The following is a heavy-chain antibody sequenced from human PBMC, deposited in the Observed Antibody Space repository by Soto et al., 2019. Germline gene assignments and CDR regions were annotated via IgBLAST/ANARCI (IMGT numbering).Heavy chain of an antibody. CDR3: ARGLGIAANWFDP. CDR2: IWYDGSNK. J-gene: IGHJ5*02. D-gene: IGHD6-13*01. V-gene: IGHV3-33*01. Sequence: QVQLVESGGGVVQPGRSLRLSCAASGFTFSSYGMHWVRQAPGKGLEWVAVIWYDGSNKYYADSVKGRFTISRDNSKNTLYLQMNSLRAEDTAVYYCARGLGIAANWFDPWDQGTLVTVSS. CDR1: GFTFSSYG.